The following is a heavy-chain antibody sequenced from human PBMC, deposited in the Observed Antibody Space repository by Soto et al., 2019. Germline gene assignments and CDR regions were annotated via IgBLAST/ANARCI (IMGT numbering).Heavy chain of an antibody. CDR3: ARDGAYCSGTGCRDYYHYMDV. V-gene: IGHV3-21*01. Sequence: EVQLVESGGGLVKPGGSLSLSCAASGFSFTDYSMNWVRQAPGKGLEWVSSISGSSSYIYYADSLKGRFTVSRDNAERSLFLQMNSLGAEDTAVYYCARDGAYCSGTGCRDYYHYMDVWGKGTTVTVSS. CDR2: ISGSSSYI. J-gene: IGHJ6*03. D-gene: IGHD2-2*01. CDR1: GFSFTDYS.